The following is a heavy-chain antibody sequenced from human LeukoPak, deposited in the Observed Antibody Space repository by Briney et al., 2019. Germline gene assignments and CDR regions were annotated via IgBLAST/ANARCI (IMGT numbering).Heavy chain of an antibody. Sequence: PSGTLSLTCAVSGYSISSGYYWGWIRQPPGKGLEWIGIMHHGGSPYYNPSLKSRVAVSLDTYKHQFCLKLSSVTAEDTAVYYCVRDDYNNYRDVRGQGTMVTVSS. D-gene: IGHD5-12*01. CDR2: MHHGGSP. CDR3: VRDDYNNYRDV. V-gene: IGHV4-38-2*02. CDR1: GYSISSGYY. J-gene: IGHJ4*02.